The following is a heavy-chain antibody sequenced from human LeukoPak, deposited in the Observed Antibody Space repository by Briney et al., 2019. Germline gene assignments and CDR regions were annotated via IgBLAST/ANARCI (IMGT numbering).Heavy chain of an antibody. CDR2: IIPIFGTA. CDR3: ARVPAATYYYYIDV. Sequence: ASVKVSCKASGGTFSSYAISWVRQAPGQGLEWMGGIIPIFGTANYAQKFQGRVTITADESTSTAYMELSSLRSEDTAVYYCARVPAATYYYYIDVWGKGTTVTVSS. J-gene: IGHJ6*03. V-gene: IGHV1-69*13. D-gene: IGHD2-2*01. CDR1: GGTFSSYA.